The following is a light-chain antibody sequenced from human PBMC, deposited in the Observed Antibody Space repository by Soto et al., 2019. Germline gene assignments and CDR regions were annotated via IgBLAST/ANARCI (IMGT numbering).Light chain of an antibody. V-gene: IGLV1-40*01. CDR1: SSNIGAGYD. J-gene: IGLJ1*01. CDR3: KSYDSRLSGFV. Sequence: QSVLTQPPSVSGAPGQRVTISCTGSSSNIGAGYDVHWYQQLPGTAPKLLIYGNSNRPSGVPDRFSGSKSGTSASLAITGLQAEDEADYYCKSYDSRLSGFVFGTGTRSPS. CDR2: GNS.